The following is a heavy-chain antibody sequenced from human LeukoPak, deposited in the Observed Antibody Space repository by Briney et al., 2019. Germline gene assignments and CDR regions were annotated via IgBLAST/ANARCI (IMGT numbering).Heavy chain of an antibody. CDR3: TRDSGYNAFDI. CDR1: GFTFSSYA. Sequence: GGSRRLSCAASGFTFSSYAMSWVRQAPGKGLEWVSAISGSGGSTYYADSVKGRFTVSRDNSKNTLYLQMNSLRGEDTAVYYCTRDSGYNAFDIWGQGTMVTVSS. V-gene: IGHV3-23*01. D-gene: IGHD5-12*01. J-gene: IGHJ3*02. CDR2: ISGSGGST.